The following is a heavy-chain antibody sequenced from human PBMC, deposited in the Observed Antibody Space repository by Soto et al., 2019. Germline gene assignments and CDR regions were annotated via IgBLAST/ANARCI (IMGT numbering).Heavy chain of an antibody. CDR2: IYYSGST. J-gene: IGHJ4*02. Sequence: WETLSLTCTVSGGSISSYYWSWIRQPPGKGLEWIGYIYYSGSTNYNPSLKSRVTISVDTSKNQFSLKLSSVTAAGTAVYYCARGFGGSLDYWGQGTLVTVSS. D-gene: IGHD3-10*01. V-gene: IGHV4-59*01. CDR1: GGSISSYY. CDR3: ARGFGGSLDY.